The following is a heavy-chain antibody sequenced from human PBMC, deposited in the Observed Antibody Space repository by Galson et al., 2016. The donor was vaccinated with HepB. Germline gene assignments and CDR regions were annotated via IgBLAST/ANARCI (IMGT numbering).Heavy chain of an antibody. V-gene: IGHV3-23*01. D-gene: IGHD2-15*01. Sequence: SLRLSCAASGFTFSDYTMSWVRQGPGRGLEWVSGIGGTGYSTYHADSVTGRFTISRDNSKNTVYLQMNSLRAEDTAVYHFAGYCRGGSFSGQGSFDYWSQGTLVTVSS. CDR1: GFTFSDYT. CDR2: IGGTGYST. J-gene: IGHJ4*02. CDR3: AGYCRGGSFSGQGSFDY.